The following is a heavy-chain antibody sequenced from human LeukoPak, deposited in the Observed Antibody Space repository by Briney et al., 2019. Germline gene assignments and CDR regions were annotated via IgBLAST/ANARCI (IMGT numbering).Heavy chain of an antibody. CDR2: IIPIFGTA. D-gene: IGHD6-19*01. J-gene: IGHJ4*02. CDR1: GGTFSSYA. Sequence: SVKVSCKASGGTFSSYAISWVRQAPGQGLEWMGGIIPIFGTANYAQKFQGRDTITADESTSTAYMELSSLRSEDTAVYYCARDLDGYSSGWYGYWGQGTLVTVSS. CDR3: ARDLDGYSSGWYGY. V-gene: IGHV1-69*01.